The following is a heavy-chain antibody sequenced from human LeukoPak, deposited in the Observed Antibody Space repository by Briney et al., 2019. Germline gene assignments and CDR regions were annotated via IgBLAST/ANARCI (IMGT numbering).Heavy chain of an antibody. Sequence: SETLSLTCIVSGGSISSYYWSWIRQPPGKGLEWIGYIYNSGTNYNPSLKSRVTISVDTSKNQFSLKLSSLTAADTAVYYCARGGYSYGDYCDYWGQGTLVTVSS. CDR2: IYNSGT. V-gene: IGHV4-59*01. J-gene: IGHJ4*02. D-gene: IGHD5-18*01. CDR1: GGSISSYY. CDR3: ARGGYSYGDYCDY.